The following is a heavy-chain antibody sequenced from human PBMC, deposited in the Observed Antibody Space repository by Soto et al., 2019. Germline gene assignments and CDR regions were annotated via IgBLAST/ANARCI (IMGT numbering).Heavy chain of an antibody. Sequence: GESLKISCKGSGYSFTSYWISWVRQMPGKGLEWMGRIDPSDSYTNYSPSFQGHVTISADKSISTAYLQWSSLKASDTAMYYCASRATEKAGAAAMDAFDIWGQGTMVTISS. CDR1: GYSFTSYW. D-gene: IGHD6-19*01. J-gene: IGHJ3*02. V-gene: IGHV5-10-1*01. CDR2: IDPSDSYT. CDR3: ASRATEKAGAAAMDAFDI.